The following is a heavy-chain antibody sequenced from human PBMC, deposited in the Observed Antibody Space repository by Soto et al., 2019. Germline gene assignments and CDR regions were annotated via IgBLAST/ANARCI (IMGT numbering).Heavy chain of an antibody. CDR2: ISGSGGST. D-gene: IGHD2-2*01. J-gene: IGHJ4*02. Sequence: GSLRLSCAASGCTFSSYAMSWVRQAPGKGLEWVSTISGSGGSTYYADSVKGRFTISRDNSKNTLYLQVNSLRAEDTAAYYCAKRSLTPAAMKSPFDYWGQGTLVTVSS. CDR1: GCTFSSYA. V-gene: IGHV3-23*01. CDR3: AKRSLTPAAMKSPFDY.